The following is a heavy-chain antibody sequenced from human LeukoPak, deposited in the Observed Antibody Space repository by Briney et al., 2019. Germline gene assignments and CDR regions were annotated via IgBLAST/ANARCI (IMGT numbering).Heavy chain of an antibody. CDR2: IYHSGST. J-gene: IGHJ5*02. V-gene: IGHV4-38-2*02. CDR3: ARDGTPNYDSGDSPLPQSNWFDP. CDR1: GYSISRAYY. Sequence: SETLSLTCSVSGYSISRAYYWGWIRQPPGKGLEWIGSIYHSGSTYYNPSLKSRVTISVDTSKNQFSLELSSVTAADTAVYYCARDGTPNYDSGDSPLPQSNWFDPWGQGTLVTVTS. D-gene: IGHD3-22*01.